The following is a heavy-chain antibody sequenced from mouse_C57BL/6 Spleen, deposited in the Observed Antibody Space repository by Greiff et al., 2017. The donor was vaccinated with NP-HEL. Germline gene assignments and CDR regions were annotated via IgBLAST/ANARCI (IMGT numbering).Heavy chain of an antibody. CDR3: AREGDYVAWFAY. CDR2: ISYDGSN. D-gene: IGHD2-4*01. Sequence: ESGPGLVKPSQSLSLTCSVTGYSITSGYFWNWIRQFPGNKLEWMGYISYDGSNNYNPSLKNRISLTRYKSKNQFFLKLNSLTTEDTATYYCAREGDYVAWFAYWGQGTLVTVSA. V-gene: IGHV3-6*01. CDR1: GYSITSGYF. J-gene: IGHJ3*01.